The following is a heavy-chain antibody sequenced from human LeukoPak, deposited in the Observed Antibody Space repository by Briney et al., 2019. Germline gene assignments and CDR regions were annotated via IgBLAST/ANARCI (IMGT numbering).Heavy chain of an antibody. Sequence: GGSLRLSCAASGFSFSTSWMHWVRQAPGKGLVWASHISSDGSSIKYADSVKGRFTISRDNAKNTLYLQMDSLRAEDTAVYYCTRDGGVGYWGQGTLVTVSS. CDR3: TRDGGVGY. CDR1: GFSFSTSW. D-gene: IGHD3-16*01. CDR2: ISSDGSSI. J-gene: IGHJ4*02. V-gene: IGHV3-74*03.